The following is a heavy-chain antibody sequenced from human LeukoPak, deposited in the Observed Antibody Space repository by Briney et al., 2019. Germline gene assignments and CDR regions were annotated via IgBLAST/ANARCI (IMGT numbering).Heavy chain of an antibody. V-gene: IGHV3-48*03. CDR1: GFTFSSYE. D-gene: IGHD4-23*01. CDR3: ARDYGGSSPFDY. Sequence: GGSLRLSCAASGFTFSSYEMRWVRQAPGKGLEWVSYISSSGSTIYYSDSAKGRFTISRDNAKNSLYLQMNSLRAEDTAVYYCARDYGGSSPFDYWGQGTLVTVSS. J-gene: IGHJ4*02. CDR2: ISSSGSTI.